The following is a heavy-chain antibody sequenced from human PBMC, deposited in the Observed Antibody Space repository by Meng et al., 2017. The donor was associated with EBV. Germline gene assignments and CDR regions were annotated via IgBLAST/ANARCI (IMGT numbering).Heavy chain of an antibody. CDR1: GYTFTSYA. CDR2: INTNTGNP. V-gene: IGHV7-4-1*02. D-gene: IGHD3-22*01. J-gene: IGHJ4*02. CDR3: AREGVGYYDSSGLSSYFDY. Sequence: LKNPGASGKVPCKASGYTFTSYAMNWVRQAPGQGLERMGWINTNTGNPTYAQGFTGRFVFSLDTSVSTAYLQISSLKAEDTAVYYCAREGVGYYDSSGLSSYFDYWGQGTLVTVSS.